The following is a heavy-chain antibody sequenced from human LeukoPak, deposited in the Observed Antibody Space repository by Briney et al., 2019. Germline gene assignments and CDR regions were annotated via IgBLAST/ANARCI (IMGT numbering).Heavy chain of an antibody. CDR1: GGTFSSYA. J-gene: IGHJ4*02. CDR2: IIPIFGTA. V-gene: IGHV1-69*05. CDR3: ARDLRYSSWGFDY. D-gene: IGHD6-13*01. Sequence: SVKVSCKASGGTFSSYAISWVRQAPGQGLEWMGGIIPIFGTANYAQKFQGRVTITTDESTSTAYMELSSLRSEDTAVYYCARDLRYSSWGFDYWGQGTLVSVSS.